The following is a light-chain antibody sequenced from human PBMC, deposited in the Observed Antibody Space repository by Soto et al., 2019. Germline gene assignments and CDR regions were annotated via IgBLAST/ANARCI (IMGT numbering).Light chain of an antibody. V-gene: IGLV2-8*01. Sequence: QSALTQPPSASGSPGQSVTISCTGTSSDIGAYNYVSWYQQHPGKAPKLMIHEVSKRPSGVPDRFSGSKSGNTASLTVSGLQAEGEADYYCSSCAGSNDRWVFGGGTKLTVL. J-gene: IGLJ3*02. CDR1: SSDIGAYNY. CDR3: SSCAGSNDRWV. CDR2: EVS.